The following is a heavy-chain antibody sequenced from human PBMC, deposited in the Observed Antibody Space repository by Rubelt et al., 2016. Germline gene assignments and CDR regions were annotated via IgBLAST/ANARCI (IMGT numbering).Heavy chain of an antibody. J-gene: IGHJ5*02. CDR3: ARMVNDFWSGYHNWFDP. V-gene: IGHV1-2*02. CDR2: INPNSGGT. Sequence: QVQLVQSGAEVKKPGASVKVSCKASGYTFTGYYMHWVRQAPGQGLEWMGWINPNSGGTNYAQNVQGRVTMTRDTSISTAYMELSRLRSDDTAVYYCARMVNDFWSGYHNWFDPWGQGTLVTVSS. CDR1: GYTFTGYY. D-gene: IGHD3-3*01.